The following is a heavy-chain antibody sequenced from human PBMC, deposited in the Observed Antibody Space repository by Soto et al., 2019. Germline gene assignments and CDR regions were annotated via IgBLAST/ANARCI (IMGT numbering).Heavy chain of an antibody. CDR3: ARDWSRYYDNSGLTWFY. Sequence: ASVKVSCKASGYTFRSYGISWVRQSPVQGLEWVGWSSAYNGDTHYAPKFQDRITLTTETSTDTAYMELRSLRLDETAVYYCARDWSRYYDNSGLTWFYWGQGSLVTVSS. J-gene: IGHJ4*02. CDR1: GYTFRSYG. V-gene: IGHV1-18*04. D-gene: IGHD3-22*01. CDR2: SSAYNGDT.